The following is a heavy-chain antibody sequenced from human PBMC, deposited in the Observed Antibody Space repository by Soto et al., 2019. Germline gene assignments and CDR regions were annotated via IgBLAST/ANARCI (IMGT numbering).Heavy chain of an antibody. CDR3: AGVHSSIWKGEFDP. J-gene: IGHJ5*02. Sequence: PGGSLRLSCAASGFTVSSNYMSWVRQAPGKGLEWVSVIYSGGSTYYADSVKGRFTISRDNSKNTLYLQMNSLRAEDTAVYYCAGVHSSIWKGEFDPWGQGTLVTVSS. CDR1: GFTVSSNY. V-gene: IGHV3-66*01. CDR2: IYSGGST. D-gene: IGHD6-13*01.